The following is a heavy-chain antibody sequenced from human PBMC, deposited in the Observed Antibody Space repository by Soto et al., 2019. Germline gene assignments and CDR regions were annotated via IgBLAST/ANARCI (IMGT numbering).Heavy chain of an antibody. Sequence: ASVKVSCKASGYTFTSYGISWVRQAPGQVLEWMGWINPYNGNTNYXXKLQGRVXXTTDRSTSTAXVELRXVRCDDTAVYYCARDPVGGNCFDPWCQGTLVTXSS. V-gene: IGHV1-18*01. CDR3: ARDPVGGNCFDP. D-gene: IGHD1-26*01. CDR2: INPYNGNT. CDR1: GYTFTSYG. J-gene: IGHJ5*02.